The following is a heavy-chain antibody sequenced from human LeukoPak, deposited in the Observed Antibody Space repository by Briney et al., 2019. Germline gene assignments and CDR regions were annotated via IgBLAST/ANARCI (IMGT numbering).Heavy chain of an antibody. J-gene: IGHJ4*02. CDR2: ISSSSSYI. CDR1: GFTFSSYS. CDR3: AARRRDGYTGGERIDY. Sequence: GGSLRLSCAASGFTFSSYSMNWVRQAPGKGLEWVSSISSSSSYIYYADSVKGRFTISRDNAKNSLYLQMNSLRAEDTAVYYCAARRRDGYTGGERIDYWGQGTLVTVSS. D-gene: IGHD5-24*01. V-gene: IGHV3-21*01.